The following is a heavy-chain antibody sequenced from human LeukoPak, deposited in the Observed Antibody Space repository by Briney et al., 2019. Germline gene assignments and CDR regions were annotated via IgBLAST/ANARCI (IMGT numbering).Heavy chain of an antibody. CDR2: INHSGST. CDR3: ASESPWFDY. CDR1: GGSFSGYY. V-gene: IGHV4-34*01. J-gene: IGHJ4*02. Sequence: SETLSLTCAVYGGSFSGYYWSWIRQPPGKGLEWIGEINHSGSTNYNPSLKSRVTISEDTSKNQFSLKLSSVTAADTAVYYCASESPWFDYWGQGTLVTVSS.